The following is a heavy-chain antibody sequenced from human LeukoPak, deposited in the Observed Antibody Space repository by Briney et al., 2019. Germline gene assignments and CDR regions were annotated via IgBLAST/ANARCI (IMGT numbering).Heavy chain of an antibody. Sequence: ASVKVSCTASGYTFTSYAMNWVRQAPGQGFEWMGWINTNTGNPTYAQGFTGRFVFSLDTSVSTAYLQISSLKAEDTAVYYCARDPSAWTPPHWFDPWGQGTLVTVSS. J-gene: IGHJ5*02. D-gene: IGHD3/OR15-3a*01. CDR1: GYTFTSYA. V-gene: IGHV7-4-1*02. CDR2: INTNTGNP. CDR3: ARDPSAWTPPHWFDP.